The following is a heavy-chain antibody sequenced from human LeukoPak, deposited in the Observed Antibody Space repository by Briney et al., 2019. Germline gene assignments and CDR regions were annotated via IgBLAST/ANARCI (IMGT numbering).Heavy chain of an antibody. J-gene: IGHJ4*02. D-gene: IGHD3-10*01. CDR1: GGSISSGGYS. CDR2: IYHSGST. V-gene: IGHV4-30-2*01. Sequence: SETLSLTCAVAGGSISSGGYSWSSIRQPPGKGLEWIGYIYHSGSTYYNPSLKSRVTISVDRSKNQFSLKLSSVTAADTAVYYCARGGPGAFDYWGQGTLVTVSS. CDR3: ARGGPGAFDY.